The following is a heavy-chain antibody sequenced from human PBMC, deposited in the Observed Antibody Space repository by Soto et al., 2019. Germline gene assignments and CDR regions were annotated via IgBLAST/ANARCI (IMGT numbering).Heavy chain of an antibody. D-gene: IGHD2-8*01. V-gene: IGHV1-18*01. CDR3: ARDLNNGAASDL. CDR2: ISAYNGNT. J-gene: IGHJ4*02. CDR1: GYTFTSYG. Sequence: QVQLVQSGAEVKKPGASVKVSCQASGYTFTSYGISWVRQAPGQGLEWMGWISAYNGNTYCVEKFQGRVTMTTDTATSTAYMDLRSLRFDDTAVYFCARDLNNGAASDLWGQGTLVTVSS.